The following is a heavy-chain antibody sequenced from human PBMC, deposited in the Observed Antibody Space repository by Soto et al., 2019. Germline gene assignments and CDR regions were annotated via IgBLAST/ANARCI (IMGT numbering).Heavy chain of an antibody. CDR3: SADLPDWGAYAFDY. J-gene: IGHJ4*02. CDR1: GFTFNGAW. Sequence: EVQLGESGGGLVEPGGSLRLSCAASGFTFNGAWMNWVRQGPGKGLEWGGRVKSKFDGGTIDYAAPVKGRFTISRDDSRNTVYLQMNSLSAEDTAMYYCSADLPDWGAYAFDYWGQGALVTVSS. V-gene: IGHV3-15*07. CDR2: VKSKFDGGTI. D-gene: IGHD3-16*01.